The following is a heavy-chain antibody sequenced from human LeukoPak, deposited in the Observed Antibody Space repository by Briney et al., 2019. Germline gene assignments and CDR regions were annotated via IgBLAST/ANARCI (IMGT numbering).Heavy chain of an antibody. Sequence: GGSLRLSCAASGFTFSSCGMHWVRQAPGKGLEWVAVIWYDGSNNYYADSVKGRFTISRDNSKNTLYLQMNSLRAEDTAVYYCARAPRSPFGELQYYYYYYGMDVWGQGTTVTVSS. CDR1: GFTFSSCG. J-gene: IGHJ6*02. CDR3: ARAPRSPFGELQYYYYYYGMDV. D-gene: IGHD3-10*01. V-gene: IGHV3-33*01. CDR2: IWYDGSNN.